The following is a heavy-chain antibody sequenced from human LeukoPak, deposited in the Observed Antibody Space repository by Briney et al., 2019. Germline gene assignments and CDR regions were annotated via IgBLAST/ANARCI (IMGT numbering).Heavy chain of an antibody. D-gene: IGHD1-26*01. CDR2: ISAYNGNT. V-gene: IGHV1-18*01. Sequence: WMGWISAYNGNTNYAQKLQGRVTMTTDTSTSTAYMELRSLRSDDTAVYYCARDNIVGAYDYWGQGTLVTVSS. CDR3: ARDNIVGAYDY. J-gene: IGHJ4*02.